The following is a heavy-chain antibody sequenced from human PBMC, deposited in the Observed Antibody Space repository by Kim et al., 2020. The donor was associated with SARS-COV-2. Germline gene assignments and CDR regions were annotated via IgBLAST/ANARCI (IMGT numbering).Heavy chain of an antibody. D-gene: IGHD3-22*01. CDR3: AKDTSLSMIVVASFDC. J-gene: IGHJ4*02. V-gene: IGHV3-23*01. Sequence: DSVKGLFPISRDNSRNTLYLQMDSLRAEDTAVYYCAKDTSLSMIVVASFDCWGQGTLVTVSS.